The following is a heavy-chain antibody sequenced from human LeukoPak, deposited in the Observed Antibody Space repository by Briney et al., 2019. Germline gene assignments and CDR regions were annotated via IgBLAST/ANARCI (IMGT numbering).Heavy chain of an antibody. CDR2: INSDGSST. V-gene: IGHV3-74*01. CDR3: ARDPSRLAVGPGGFDY. J-gene: IGHJ4*02. D-gene: IGHD6-19*01. Sequence: GGSLRLSCAASGFTFSSYWMHWVRQAPGKGLVWVSRINSDGSSTSYADSVKGRFTIPRDNAKNTLYLQMDSLRAEDTAVYYCARDPSRLAVGPGGFDYWGQGTLVTVSS. CDR1: GFTFSSYW.